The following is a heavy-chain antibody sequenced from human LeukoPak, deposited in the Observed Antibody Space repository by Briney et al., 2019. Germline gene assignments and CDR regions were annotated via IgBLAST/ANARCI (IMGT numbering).Heavy chain of an antibody. CDR1: GFTFSNYA. Sequence: PGGSLRLSCAASGFTFSNYAMGWVRQAPGKGLEWVSAIGGSGGNTYYADSVKGRFTVFRDNSKNTLYLQMNSLRAEDTAVYYCAKALTMIVVVITTPFDYWGQGTLVTVSS. D-gene: IGHD3-22*01. V-gene: IGHV3-23*01. J-gene: IGHJ4*02. CDR2: IGGSGGNT. CDR3: AKALTMIVVVITTPFDY.